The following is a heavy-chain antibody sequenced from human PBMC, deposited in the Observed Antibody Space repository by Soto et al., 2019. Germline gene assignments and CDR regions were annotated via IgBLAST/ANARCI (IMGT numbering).Heavy chain of an antibody. CDR3: ARDRWRRDYYDSSGYYPHDYGMDV. Sequence: ASVKVSCKASGYTFTGYYMHWVRQAPGQGLEWMGWINPNSGGTNYAQKFQGRVTMTRDTSISTAYMELSRLRSDDTAVYYCARDRWRRDYYDSSGYYPHDYGMDVWGQGTTVTVSS. V-gene: IGHV1-2*02. J-gene: IGHJ6*02. CDR1: GYTFTGYY. CDR2: INPNSGGT. D-gene: IGHD3-22*01.